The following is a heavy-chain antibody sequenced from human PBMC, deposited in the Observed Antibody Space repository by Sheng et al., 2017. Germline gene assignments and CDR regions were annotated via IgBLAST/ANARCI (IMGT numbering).Heavy chain of an antibody. CDR2: IIPVHGTP. V-gene: IGHV1-69*14. Sequence: QVQLVESGAEVKKSGSSVKVSCKASGGTFSSDAISWVRQAPGQGLEWMGGIIPVHGTPNYALKFQGRVTITADKSSDTVYLELSSLRSEDTAVYYCARGEGLGYYMDVWGNWTTVTVSS. CDR1: GGTFSSDA. CDR3: ARGEGLGYYMDV. J-gene: IGHJ6*03. D-gene: IGHD7-27*01.